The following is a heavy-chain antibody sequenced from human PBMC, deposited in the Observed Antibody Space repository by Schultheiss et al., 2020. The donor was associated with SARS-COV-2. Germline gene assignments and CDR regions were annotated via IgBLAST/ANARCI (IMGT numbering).Heavy chain of an antibody. V-gene: IGHV3-48*03. CDR2: ISSSGSTI. CDR1: GFTFGDYA. CDR3: AKDLDGGVGEVYSDYVSEGMDV. D-gene: IGHD4-11*01. J-gene: IGHJ6*02. Sequence: GGSLRLSCTASGFTFGDYAMSWVRQAPGKGLEWVSYISSSGSTIYYADSVKGRFTISRDNAKNTLYLQMNSLRAEDTAVYYCAKDLDGGVGEVYSDYVSEGMDVWGQGTTVTVSS.